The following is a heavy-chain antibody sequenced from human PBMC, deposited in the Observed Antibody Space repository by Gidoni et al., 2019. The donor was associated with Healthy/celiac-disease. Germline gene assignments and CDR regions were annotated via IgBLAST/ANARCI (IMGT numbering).Heavy chain of an antibody. J-gene: IGHJ6*02. CDR2: ISWNSGSI. Sequence: VQPGRSLRLSCAASGFTFDDYAMHLVRQAPGKGLEWVSGISWNSGSIGYADSVKGRFTISRDNAKNSLYLQMNSLRAEDTALYYCAKDMAYSNYYYYYGMDVWGQGTTVTVSS. D-gene: IGHD4-4*01. CDR3: AKDMAYSNYYYYYGMDV. CDR1: GFTFDDYA. V-gene: IGHV3-9*01.